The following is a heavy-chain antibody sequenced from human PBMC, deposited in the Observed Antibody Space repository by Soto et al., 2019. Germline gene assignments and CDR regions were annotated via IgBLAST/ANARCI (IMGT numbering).Heavy chain of an antibody. J-gene: IGHJ4*02. Sequence: SETLSLTCTVSGGSINNFHWSWIRQPPGKGLEWIGFVFYSGRTTYNPSLQSRVTISVGTSHNHFSLKVRSVTAADTATYYCARIKSGYSYGSIIDFWGQGKLVTVSS. CDR2: VFYSGRT. D-gene: IGHD5-18*01. V-gene: IGHV4-59*01. CDR3: ARIKSGYSYGSIIDF. CDR1: GGSINNFH.